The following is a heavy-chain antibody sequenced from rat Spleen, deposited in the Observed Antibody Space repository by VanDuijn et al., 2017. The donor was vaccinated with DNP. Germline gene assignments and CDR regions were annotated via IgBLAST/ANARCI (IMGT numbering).Heavy chain of an antibody. Sequence: EVKLVESGGGLVQPGRSLKLSCAASGFNFNDYWMGWVRQAPGKGLEWIGEINEDSSTIKYTPSLKDKFTISRDNAQNTLFLQMSKLGSEDTAIYYCARERAGVEFWVQGVVVTVSS. V-gene: IGHV4-2*01. J-gene: IGHJ2*01. CDR1: GFNFNDYW. D-gene: IGHD4-3*01. CDR2: INEDSSTI. CDR3: ARERAGVEF.